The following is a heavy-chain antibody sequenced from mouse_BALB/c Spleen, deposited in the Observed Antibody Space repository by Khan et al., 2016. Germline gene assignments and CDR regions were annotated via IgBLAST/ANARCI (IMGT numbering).Heavy chain of an antibody. CDR3: ARGGDSPYFDY. V-gene: IGHV1-9*01. D-gene: IGHD6-1*01. CDR1: GHTFSSYW. J-gene: IGHJ2*01. CDR2: ILPGSGNT. Sequence: QVQLQQSGAELMKPGASVKISCKANGHTFSSYWIEWVKQRPGHGLEWIGEILPGSGNTNYNEKFKGKATFTADTSSNTAYMQLSSLTSEDSAVYYGARGGDSPYFDYWGQGTTLTVSS.